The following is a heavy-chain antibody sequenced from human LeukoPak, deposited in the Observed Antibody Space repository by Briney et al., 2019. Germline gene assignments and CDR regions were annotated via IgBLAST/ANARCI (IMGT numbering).Heavy chain of an antibody. V-gene: IGHV1-8*01. D-gene: IGHD3-10*01. CDR1: GYTFTSYD. CDR3: ARRTYYYDSGCYFVHH. CDR2: MNPNSGNT. Sequence: ASVKVSCKAFGYTFTSYDINWVRQTTGQRLEWMGWMNPNSGNTGYAQEFQGRVTMTRNTSISTAYMELSSLRSEDTAVYYCARRTYYYDSGCYFVHHWGQGTLVTVSS. J-gene: IGHJ5*02.